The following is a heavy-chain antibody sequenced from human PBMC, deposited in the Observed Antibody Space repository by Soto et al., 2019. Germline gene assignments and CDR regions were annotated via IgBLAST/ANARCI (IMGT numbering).Heavy chain of an antibody. D-gene: IGHD3-16*01. Sequence: PGGSLRLSCAASGFNFHNLAMGWLRQAPGKGLEWVSVMSYSGDLTYYADSVKGRFTISRDNSKNTLYLQMDSLRADDPAVYYCAKDATTTGGGYYFDYWGQGALVTVSS. J-gene: IGHJ4*02. V-gene: IGHV3-23*01. CDR1: GFNFHNLA. CDR2: MSYSGDLT. CDR3: AKDATTTGGGYYFDY.